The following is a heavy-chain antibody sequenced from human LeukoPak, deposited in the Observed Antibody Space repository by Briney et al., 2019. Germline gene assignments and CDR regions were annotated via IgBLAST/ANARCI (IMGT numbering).Heavy chain of an antibody. CDR3: ARGHPYCSGGSCYSGNYYYGMDV. V-gene: IGHV4-4*02. Sequence: PSGTLSLTCAVSGGSISSSNWWSWVRQPPGKGLEWIGEIYHSGSTNYNPSLKSRVTISVDTSKNQFSLKLSSVTAADTAVYYCARGHPYCSGGSCYSGNYYYGMDVWGQGTTVTVSS. D-gene: IGHD2-15*01. CDR1: GGSISSSNW. CDR2: IYHSGST. J-gene: IGHJ6*02.